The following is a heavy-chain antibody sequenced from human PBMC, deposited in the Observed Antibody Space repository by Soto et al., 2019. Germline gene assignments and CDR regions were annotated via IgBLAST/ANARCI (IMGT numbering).Heavy chain of an antibody. CDR2: IYYSGST. CDR1: NDSISPYY. J-gene: IGHJ4*02. CDR3: ARTPDH. D-gene: IGHD2-15*01. V-gene: IGHV4-59*12. Sequence: PSETVSLTCTVSNDSISPYYWSWIRQPPGKGLEWIGFIYYSGSTTYNPSLKSRVTISVATSKNQFSLKLTSVTAADTAVYYCARTPDHWGQGTLVTVS.